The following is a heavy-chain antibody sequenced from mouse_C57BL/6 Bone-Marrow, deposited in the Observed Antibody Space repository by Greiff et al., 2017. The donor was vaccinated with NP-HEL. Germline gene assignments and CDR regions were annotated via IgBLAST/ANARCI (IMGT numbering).Heavy chain of an antibody. V-gene: IGHV1-64*01. Sequence: QVQLQQPGAELVKPGASVKLSCKASGYTFTSYWMHWVKQRPGQGLEWIGMIHPNSGSTNYNEKFKSKATLTVDKSSSTAYMQLSSLTSEDSAVSYCARGTTVVVPFDYWGQGTTLTVSS. CDR3: ARGTTVVVPFDY. D-gene: IGHD1-1*01. CDR1: GYTFTSYW. J-gene: IGHJ2*01. CDR2: IHPNSGST.